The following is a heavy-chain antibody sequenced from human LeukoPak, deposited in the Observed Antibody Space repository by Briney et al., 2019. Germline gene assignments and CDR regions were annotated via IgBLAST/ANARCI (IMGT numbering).Heavy chain of an antibody. D-gene: IGHD3-10*01. Sequence: SETLSLTCTVSGGSISSYSYYWGWIRQPPGKGLEWNGNIYYTGSTYYNASLQSRVTISIDTSKNQFSLRLNSVTAADTAMYYCARGGYYGSGNDFRFDPWGQGTLVTVSS. CDR2: IYYTGST. V-gene: IGHV4-39*01. J-gene: IGHJ5*02. CDR3: ARGGYYGSGNDFRFDP. CDR1: GGSISSYSYY.